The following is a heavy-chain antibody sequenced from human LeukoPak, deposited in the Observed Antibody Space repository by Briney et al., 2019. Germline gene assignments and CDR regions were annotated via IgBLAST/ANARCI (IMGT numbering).Heavy chain of an antibody. Sequence: PGGSLRLSCAASGFTFSSYAMSWIRQAPGKGLEWVSYISSSGSTIYYADSVKGRFTISRDNAKNSLYLQMNSLRAEDTAVYYCARDASIWFGELLWDYYYYYGMDVWGQGTTVTVSS. CDR2: ISSSGSTI. CDR1: GFTFSSYA. D-gene: IGHD3-10*01. J-gene: IGHJ6*02. V-gene: IGHV3-11*01. CDR3: ARDASIWFGELLWDYYYYYGMDV.